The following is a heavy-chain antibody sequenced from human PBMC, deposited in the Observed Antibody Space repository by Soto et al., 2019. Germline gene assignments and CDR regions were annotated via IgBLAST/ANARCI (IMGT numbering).Heavy chain of an antibody. CDR2: ISYDGSNK. J-gene: IGHJ4*02. CDR3: ARDHGTRSLIDY. Sequence: GGSLRLSCAASGFTFSSYAMHWVRQAPGKGLEWVAVISYDGSNKYYADSVKGRFTISRDNSKNTLYLQMNSLRAEDTAVYYCARDHGTRSLIDYWGQGTLVTVSS. D-gene: IGHD1-7*01. CDR1: GFTFSSYA. V-gene: IGHV3-30-3*01.